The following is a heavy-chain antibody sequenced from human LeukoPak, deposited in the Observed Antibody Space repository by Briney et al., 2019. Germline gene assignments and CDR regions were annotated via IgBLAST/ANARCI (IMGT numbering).Heavy chain of an antibody. J-gene: IGHJ3*02. D-gene: IGHD6-19*01. CDR2: ISWNSGSI. CDR1: GFTFDDYA. V-gene: IGHV3-9*01. Sequence: GGSLRLSCAASGFTFDDYAMHWVRQAPGKGLEWVSGISWNSGSIGYADSVKGRFTISRDNAKNSLYLQMNSLRAEDTALYYCAKDREVAVAEIRLSGAFDIWGQGTMVTVSS. CDR3: AKDREVAVAEIRLSGAFDI.